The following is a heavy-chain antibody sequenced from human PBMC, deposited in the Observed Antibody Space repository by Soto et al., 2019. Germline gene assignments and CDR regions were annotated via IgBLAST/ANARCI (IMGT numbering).Heavy chain of an antibody. CDR2: ISAYNGNT. CDR3: ARWRQLVRRPNPFDY. V-gene: IGHV1-18*01. D-gene: IGHD6-6*01. Sequence: QVPLVQSGAEVKKPGASVKVSCKASGYTFTSYGISWVRQAPGQGLEWMGWISAYNGNTNYAQKLQGRVNMTTDTSTSTAYMELRSLRSDDTAVYYCARWRQLVRRPNPFDYWGQGTLVTVSS. CDR1: GYTFTSYG. J-gene: IGHJ4*02.